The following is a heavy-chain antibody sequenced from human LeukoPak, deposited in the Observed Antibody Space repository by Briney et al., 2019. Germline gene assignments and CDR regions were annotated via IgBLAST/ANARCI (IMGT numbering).Heavy chain of an antibody. CDR2: ISGSGGST. D-gene: IGHD3-10*01. V-gene: IGHV3-23*01. J-gene: IGHJ6*02. CDR3: AKDGGSGSYYSSLLPNYYYYYGMDV. CDR1: GFTFSSYA. Sequence: PGGSLRLSCAASGFTFSSYAMSWVRQAPGKGLEWVSAISGSGGSTYYADSVKGRFTISRDNSKNTLYLQMSSLRAEDTAVYYCAKDGGSGSYYSSLLPNYYYYYGMDVWGQGTTVTVSS.